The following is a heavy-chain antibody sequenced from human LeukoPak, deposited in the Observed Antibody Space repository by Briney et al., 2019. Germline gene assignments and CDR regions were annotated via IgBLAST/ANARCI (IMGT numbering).Heavy chain of an antibody. J-gene: IGHJ4*02. CDR2: IWHDGRKK. V-gene: IGHV3-33*01. CDR1: GFTFSSYG. CDR3: ARDSINVDSPGYYFDY. D-gene: IGHD4-17*01. Sequence: GGSLRLPCAASGFTFSSYGMHWVRQAPAKGLEWVAFIWHDGRKKYYADSVKGRFTISRDNSKNTLNLKMSSRRGEDTAVYYCARDSINVDSPGYYFDYWGQGTLVTVSS.